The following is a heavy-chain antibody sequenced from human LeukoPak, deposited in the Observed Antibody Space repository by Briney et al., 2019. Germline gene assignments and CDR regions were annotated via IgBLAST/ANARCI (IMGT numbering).Heavy chain of an antibody. D-gene: IGHD2-21*02. CDR3: ASLAYCGGDCYSVAFDI. CDR2: ISSSGSTI. J-gene: IGHJ3*02. Sequence: KSGGPLRLSCAASGFTFSDYYMSWIRQAPGKGLEWVSYISSSGSTIYYADSVKGRFTISRDNAKNSLYLQMNSLRAEDTAVYYCASLAYCGGDCYSVAFDIWGQGTMVTVSS. V-gene: IGHV3-11*01. CDR1: GFTFSDYY.